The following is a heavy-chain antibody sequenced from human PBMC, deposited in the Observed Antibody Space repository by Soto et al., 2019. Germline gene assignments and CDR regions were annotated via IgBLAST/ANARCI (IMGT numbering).Heavy chain of an antibody. Sequence: ASVKVSCKVSGYTLTELSIHWVRQAPGQGPEWMGEIGPASGDTRYAQKFQGRVTMTRDTSITTVYMELNNLSPDDTAVYYCGRGRSGQLVVFYWGQGTPVTVSS. V-gene: IGHV1-2*02. J-gene: IGHJ4*02. CDR3: GRGRSGQLVVFY. CDR2: IGPASGDT. CDR1: GYTLTELS. D-gene: IGHD3-10*01.